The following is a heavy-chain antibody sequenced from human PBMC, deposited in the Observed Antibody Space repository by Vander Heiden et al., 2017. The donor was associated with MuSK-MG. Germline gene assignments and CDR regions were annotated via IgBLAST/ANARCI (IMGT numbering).Heavy chain of an antibody. CDR1: GGSFSGYY. D-gene: IGHD3-16*01. V-gene: IGHV4-34*01. J-gene: IGHJ4*02. Sequence: QVQLQQWGAGLLKPSETLSLTCAVYGGSFSGYYWSWIRQPPGKGLEWIGEINHSGSTNYNPSLKSRVTISVDTSKNQFSLKLSSVTAADTAVFYCARGPKSGGMTTFRWFDYWGQGTLVTVSS. CDR3: ARGPKSGGMTTFRWFDY. CDR2: INHSGST.